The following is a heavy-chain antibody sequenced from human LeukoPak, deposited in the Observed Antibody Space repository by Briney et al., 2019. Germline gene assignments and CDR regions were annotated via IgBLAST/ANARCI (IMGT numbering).Heavy chain of an antibody. D-gene: IGHD4-17*01. CDR1: GFTFSSYS. J-gene: IGHJ4*02. V-gene: IGHV3-48*01. CDR2: ISSSSSTI. Sequence: GGSLRLSCAASGFTFSSYSMNWVRQAPGKGLEWVSYISSSSSTICYADSVKGRFTISRDNAKNSLYLQMNSLRAEDTAVYYCASHGDYVVEFDYWGQGTLVTVSS. CDR3: ASHGDYVVEFDY.